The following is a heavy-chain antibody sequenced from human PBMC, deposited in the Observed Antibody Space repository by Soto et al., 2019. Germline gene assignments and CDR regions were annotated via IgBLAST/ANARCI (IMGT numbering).Heavy chain of an antibody. CDR1: GFTFASHG. J-gene: IGHJ4*02. V-gene: IGHV3-33*01. CDR2: IWYDGSNQ. D-gene: IGHD3-10*01. Sequence: GGSLRLSCAASGFTFASHGMHWVRQAPGKGLEWVAVIWYDGSNQFYADSMKGRFTISRDNSKNTLYLQMNSLRAEDTAVYFCARGPYYYGSGPFDFWGQGTLVTVSS. CDR3: ARGPYYYGSGPFDF.